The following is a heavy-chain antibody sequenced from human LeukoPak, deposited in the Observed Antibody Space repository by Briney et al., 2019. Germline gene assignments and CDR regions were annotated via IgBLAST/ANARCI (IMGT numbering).Heavy chain of an antibody. J-gene: IGHJ4*02. V-gene: IGHV4-30-2*01. CDR1: GGSISSGGYS. D-gene: IGHD2-2*01. CDR3: ARVYCSSTSCSDY. Sequence: KPSQTLSLTCAVSGGSISSGGYSWSWLRQPPGKGLEWIGYIYHSGSTYYNPSLKSRVTISVDRSKNQFSLKLSSVTAADTAVYYCARVYCSSTSCSDYWGQGTLVTVSS. CDR2: IYHSGST.